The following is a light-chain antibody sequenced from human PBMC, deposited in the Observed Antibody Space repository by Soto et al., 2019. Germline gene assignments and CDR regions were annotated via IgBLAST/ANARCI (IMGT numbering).Light chain of an antibody. J-gene: IGKJ4*01. CDR2: GAS. V-gene: IGKV3-20*01. Sequence: EIVLTQSPGTLYLSPGERATLSCRASQSLSSTYLAWYQQKPGQAPRVLIYGASSRATGIPDRFSGSGSGTDLTLTITRLEPEDFAIYYCQQYGSSPLTFGGGTRVEIK. CDR3: QQYGSSPLT. CDR1: QSLSSTY.